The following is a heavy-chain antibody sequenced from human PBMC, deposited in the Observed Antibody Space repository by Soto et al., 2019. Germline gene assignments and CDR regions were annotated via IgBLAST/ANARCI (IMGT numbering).Heavy chain of an antibody. Sequence: ETLSLTCSVSGYSISSGYYWCWIRQPPGKGLEWIGSIYYSGSTYHNPSLKSRVTMSVDTSKNQFSLKLSSVTAADTAVYYCARGNSGRYSPIDYWGQGTLVTVSS. CDR3: ARGNSGRYSPIDY. CDR1: GYSISSGYY. D-gene: IGHD1-26*01. V-gene: IGHV4-38-2*02. CDR2: IYYSGST. J-gene: IGHJ4*02.